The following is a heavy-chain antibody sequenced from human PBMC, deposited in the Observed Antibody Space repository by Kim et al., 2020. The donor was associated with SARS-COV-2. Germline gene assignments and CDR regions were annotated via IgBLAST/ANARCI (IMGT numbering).Heavy chain of an antibody. Sequence: GGSLRLSCAASGFTLSSYGMHWVRQAPGKGLEWVAVILDDGNNEYYADSVKGRFTISRDNSKNTLYLQMNSLRAEDTAVYYCARSGEDSSGQESGMDIWGQGTTGTVSS. V-gene: IGHV3-33*01. J-gene: IGHJ6*01. D-gene: IGHD6-19*01. CDR2: ILDDGNNE. CDR3: ARSGEDSSGQESGMDI. CDR1: GFTLSSYG.